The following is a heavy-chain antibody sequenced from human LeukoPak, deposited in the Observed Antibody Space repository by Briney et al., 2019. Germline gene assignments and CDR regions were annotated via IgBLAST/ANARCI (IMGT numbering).Heavy chain of an antibody. CDR3: ARGVLYYSSYDY. CDR1: GFTFSSYW. Sequence: GGSLRLSCAASGFTFSSYWMSWVRQAPGKGLDWEANIKQDGSEKYYVDSVKGRFTISRDNAKNSLYLQMNSLRAEDTAVYYCARGVLYYSSYDYWGQGTLVTVSS. CDR2: IKQDGSEK. J-gene: IGHJ4*02. V-gene: IGHV3-7*01. D-gene: IGHD6-19*01.